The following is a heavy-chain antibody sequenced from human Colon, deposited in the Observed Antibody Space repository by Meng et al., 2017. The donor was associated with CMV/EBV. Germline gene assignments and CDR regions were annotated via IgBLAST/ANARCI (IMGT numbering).Heavy chain of an antibody. D-gene: IGHD6-13*01. CDR2: IKHDGSAM. V-gene: IGHV3-7*01. J-gene: IGHJ5*02. CDR3: ARDAADSSSPAWFDP. CDR1: GFTFSNFW. Sequence: GGSLRLSCAASGFTFSNFWMNWVRQAPGKGLEWVANIKHDGSAMYYADSVKGRFTVSRDNSKNTLYLQMNSLRVEDTAVYYCARDAADSSSPAWFDPWGQGTLVTVSS.